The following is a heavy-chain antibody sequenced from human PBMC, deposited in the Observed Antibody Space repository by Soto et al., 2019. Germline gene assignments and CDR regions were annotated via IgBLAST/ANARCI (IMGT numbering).Heavy chain of an antibody. Sequence: GGSLRLSCEASGFTFSNYWMHWVRQAPGKGLVWVARINSDGSSTSYADSVKGRFTISRDNAKNMLYLQMNSLRAEDTAVYRCVRVGGYDNWGQGTLVTVSS. J-gene: IGHJ4*02. CDR3: VRVGGYDN. CDR1: GFTFSNYW. V-gene: IGHV3-74*01. D-gene: IGHD5-12*01. CDR2: INSDGSST.